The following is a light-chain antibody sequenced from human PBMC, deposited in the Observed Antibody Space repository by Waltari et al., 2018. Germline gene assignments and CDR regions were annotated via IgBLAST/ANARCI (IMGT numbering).Light chain of an antibody. CDR3: CSCAPNSLCV. CDR1: TSDVGSYNL. J-gene: IGLJ1*01. CDR2: PVN. Sequence: QSALTQPASVSGSPGQSITISCTGTTSDVGSYNLVTWYHQHPGKAPKLLIYPVNKRPAGISSRVSGSKSGNTASLTISGLQAEDEADYYCCSCAPNSLCVFGIGTKVTVL. V-gene: IGLV2-23*02.